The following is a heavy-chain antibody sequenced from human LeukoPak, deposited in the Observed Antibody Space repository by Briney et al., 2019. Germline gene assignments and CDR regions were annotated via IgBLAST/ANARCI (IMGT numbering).Heavy chain of an antibody. CDR2: IYSGGST. J-gene: IGHJ3*02. CDR3: AKLATITIFGVATDAFDI. V-gene: IGHV3-66*04. D-gene: IGHD3-3*01. Sequence: GGSLRLSCAASGFTFSSNSMSWVRQAPGKGLEWVSVIYSGGSTYYADSVKGRFTISRDNSKNTLYLQMNSLRAEDTAVYYCAKLATITIFGVATDAFDIWGQGTMVTVSP. CDR1: GFTFSSNS.